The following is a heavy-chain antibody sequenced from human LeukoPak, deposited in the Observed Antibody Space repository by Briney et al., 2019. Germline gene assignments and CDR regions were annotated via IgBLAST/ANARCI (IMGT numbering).Heavy chain of an antibody. CDR1: GGTFSSYA. V-gene: IGHV1-2*02. CDR3: ARDCELFTPDYGDFNWFDP. Sequence: GASVKVSCKASGGTFSSYAISWVRQAPGQGLEWMGWINPNSGGTNYAQKFQGRVTMTRDTSISTAYMELSRLRSDDTAAYYCARDCELFTPDYGDFNWFDPWGQGTLVTVSS. CDR2: INPNSGGT. J-gene: IGHJ5*02. D-gene: IGHD4-17*01.